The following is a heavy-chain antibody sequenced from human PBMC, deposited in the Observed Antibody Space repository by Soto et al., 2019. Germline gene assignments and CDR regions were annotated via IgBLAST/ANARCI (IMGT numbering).Heavy chain of an antibody. D-gene: IGHD2-15*01. CDR1: GFTFSSYA. CDR2: VSIGGST. J-gene: IGHJ4*02. CDR3: AKRRGAGGHFDY. Sequence: HPGGSLRLSCAASGFTFSSYAMGWVRQGPGKGLEWVAVVSIGGSTHYADSVRGRFTISRDNSKNTLSLQMNSLTAEDTAVYFCAKRRGAGGHFDYWGQEALVTVSS. V-gene: IGHV3-23*01.